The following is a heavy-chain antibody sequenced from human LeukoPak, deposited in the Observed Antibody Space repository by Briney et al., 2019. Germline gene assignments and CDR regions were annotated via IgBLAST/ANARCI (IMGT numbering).Heavy chain of an antibody. J-gene: IGHJ4*02. CDR1: GFTFSTYA. CDR2: VTGTTYSYNT. D-gene: IGHD1-1*01. V-gene: IGHV3-23*01. Sequence: GGSLRLSCAASGFTFSTYAMSWVRQAPGKGLEWVSAVTGTTYSYNTYYADSVKGRFTISRDDSKNTLYLQMNSLRAEDTAVYFCGRDIQLSYLGQGTLVTVSS. CDR3: GRDIQLSY.